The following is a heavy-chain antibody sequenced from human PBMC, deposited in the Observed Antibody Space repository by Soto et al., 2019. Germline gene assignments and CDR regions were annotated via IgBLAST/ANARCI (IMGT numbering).Heavy chain of an antibody. V-gene: IGHV3-23*01. CDR3: ARWDGYGDV. CDR2: LSGGGSNT. J-gene: IGHJ4*02. CDR1: GFSFSTYS. Sequence: AGGSLRLSCAASGFSFSTYSMAWVRQTPGKGLAWVSGLSGGGSNTFYADSVQGRFTISVDNSKNTVYLQMNSLRVDDTAVYYCARWDGYGDVWGQGTLVTVSS. D-gene: IGHD4-17*01.